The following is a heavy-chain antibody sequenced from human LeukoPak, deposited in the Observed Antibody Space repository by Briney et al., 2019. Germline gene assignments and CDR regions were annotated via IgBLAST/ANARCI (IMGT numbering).Heavy chain of an antibody. V-gene: IGHV3-48*04. Sequence: PGGSLRLSCAASGFTFSSYSMNWVRQAPGKGLEWVSYISSSSTIYYADSVKGRFTISRDNAKKSLYLQINSLRAEDTAVYYCARGRSGVSGNDSPFDYWGQGTLVTVSS. CDR1: GFTFSSYS. J-gene: IGHJ4*02. D-gene: IGHD5-12*01. CDR2: ISSSSTI. CDR3: ARGRSGVSGNDSPFDY.